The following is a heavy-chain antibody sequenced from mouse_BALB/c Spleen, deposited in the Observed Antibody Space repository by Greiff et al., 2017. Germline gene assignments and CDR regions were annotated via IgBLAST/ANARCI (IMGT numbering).Heavy chain of an antibody. Sequence: DVQLVESGGGLVQPGGSRKLSCAASGFTFSSFGMHWVRQAPEKGLEWVAYISSGSSTIYYADTVKGRFTISRDNPKNTLFLQMTSLRSEDTAMYYCASPLLRSYAMDYWGQGTSVTVSS. CDR3: ASPLLRSYAMDY. V-gene: IGHV5-17*02. CDR2: ISSGSSTI. CDR1: GFTFSSFG. J-gene: IGHJ4*01. D-gene: IGHD1-1*01.